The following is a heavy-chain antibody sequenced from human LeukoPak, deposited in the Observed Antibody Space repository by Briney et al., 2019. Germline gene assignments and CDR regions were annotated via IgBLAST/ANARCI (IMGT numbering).Heavy chain of an antibody. Sequence: PSETLSLTCTVSGGSISSYYWSWIRQPAGKGLEWIGRIYTSGSTNYNPSLKSRVTMSVDTSKNQFSLKLSSVTAADTAVYYCARLWDNTVTTGRGYYYYYGMDVWGQGTTVTVYS. V-gene: IGHV4-4*07. CDR2: IYTSGST. CDR1: GGSISSYY. J-gene: IGHJ6*02. D-gene: IGHD4-4*01. CDR3: ARLWDNTVTTGRGYYYYYGMDV.